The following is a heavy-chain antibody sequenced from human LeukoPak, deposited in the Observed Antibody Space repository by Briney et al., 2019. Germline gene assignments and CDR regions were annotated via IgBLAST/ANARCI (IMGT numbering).Heavy chain of an antibody. V-gene: IGHV3-30-3*01. CDR3: ARDLFSSTVACFEY. CDR1: GFTFSSYA. J-gene: IGHJ4*02. D-gene: IGHD4-11*01. CDR2: ISYDGSNK. Sequence: PGGSLRLSCAASGFTFSSYAMHWVRQAPGKGLEWVAVISYDGSNKYYADSVKGRFTISRDNSKNTLYLQMNSLRAEDTAVYYCARDLFSSTVACFEYWGQGTLVTVSS.